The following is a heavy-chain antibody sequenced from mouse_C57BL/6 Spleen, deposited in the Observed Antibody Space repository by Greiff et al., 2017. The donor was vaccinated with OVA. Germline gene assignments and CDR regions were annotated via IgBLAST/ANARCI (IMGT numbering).Heavy chain of an antibody. CDR1: GYTFTDYN. V-gene: IGHV1-18*01. CDR2: INPNNGGT. Sequence: VQLQQSGPELVKPGASVKIPCKASGYTFTDYNMDWVKQSHGQSLEWIGDINPNNGGTIYNQKFKGKATLTVDKSSSTAYMELRSLTSVDTAVYYCARGGFDYSTPYAMDYWGQGTSVTVSS. J-gene: IGHJ4*01. CDR3: ARGGFDYSTPYAMDY. D-gene: IGHD2-5*01.